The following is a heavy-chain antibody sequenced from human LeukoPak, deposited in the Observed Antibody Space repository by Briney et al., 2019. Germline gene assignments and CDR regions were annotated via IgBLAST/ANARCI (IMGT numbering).Heavy chain of an antibody. CDR3: AKGPLPRIDY. V-gene: IGHV3-23*01. J-gene: IGHJ4*02. CDR1: GFTFSSYG. Sequence: GGTLRLSCAASGFTFSSYGMSWVRQAPGKGLEWVSAISGSGGSTYYADSVKGRFTISRDNSKNTLYLQMNSLRAEDTAVYYCAKGPLPRIDYWGQGTLVTVSS. CDR2: ISGSGGST.